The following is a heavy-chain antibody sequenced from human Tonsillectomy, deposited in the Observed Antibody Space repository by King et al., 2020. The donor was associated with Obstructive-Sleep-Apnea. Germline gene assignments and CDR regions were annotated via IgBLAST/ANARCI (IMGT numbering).Heavy chain of an antibody. J-gene: IGHJ5*02. CDR1: GGSISGYY. V-gene: IGHV4-59*01. CDR2: IYSSGTT. D-gene: IGHD2/OR15-2a*01. CDR3: ARQANIYLTLGWFDP. Sequence: VQLQESGPGLVKPSETLSLTCTVSGGSISGYYWSWIRQPPGKGIEWIAYIYSSGTTNYNPSLKSRVTISVDTSKTLFSLKLNSVTAADTAVYYCARQANIYLTLGWFDPWGQGTLVTVSS.